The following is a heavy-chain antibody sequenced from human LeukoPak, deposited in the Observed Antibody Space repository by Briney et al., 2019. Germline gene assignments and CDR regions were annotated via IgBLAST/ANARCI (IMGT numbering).Heavy chain of an antibody. Sequence: GGTMRLSCAACGSTFSRYWMHWVRQAPAKGLVWVSRINSDGSDTSYADSVEGRFTISRDNAKNTLFLQMNSLRAEDTAVYYCARRWYESSGHHLIDYWGQGTLVTVS. CDR3: ARRWYESSGHHLIDY. J-gene: IGHJ4*02. D-gene: IGHD3-22*01. V-gene: IGHV3-74*01. CDR2: INSDGSDT. CDR1: GSTFSRYW.